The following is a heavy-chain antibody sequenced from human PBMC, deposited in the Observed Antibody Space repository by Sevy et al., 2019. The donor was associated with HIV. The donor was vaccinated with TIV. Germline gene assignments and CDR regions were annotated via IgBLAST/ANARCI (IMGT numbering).Heavy chain of an antibody. CDR3: ARGDNGSGDV. CDR1: GFTFSSYE. CDR2: ISASGNTI. V-gene: IGHV3-48*03. J-gene: IGHJ6*04. D-gene: IGHD1-1*01. Sequence: GGSLRLSCAASGFTFSSYEMNWVRQAPGKGLEWVSFISASGNTIYYADSVQGRFTFSRDNAKNSLYLQMNSLRAEDTAVYYCARGDNGSGDVWGKGTTVTVSS.